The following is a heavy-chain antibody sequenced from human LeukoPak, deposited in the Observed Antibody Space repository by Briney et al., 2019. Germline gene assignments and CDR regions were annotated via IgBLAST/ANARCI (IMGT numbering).Heavy chain of an antibody. V-gene: IGHV3-43*01. CDR3: ATNIRTGTTTGGYFHH. D-gene: IGHD1-1*01. J-gene: IGHJ1*01. CDR1: GFTVSSNY. Sequence: GGSLRLSCASSGFTVSSNYMIWVRQAPGKGLEWVFLISWNDDPTYYADSVKGRFTTSRDSSKNSQYLQMNSLRIEDTAFYYCATNIRTGTTTGGYFHHWGQGTLVTVSS. CDR2: ISWNDDPT.